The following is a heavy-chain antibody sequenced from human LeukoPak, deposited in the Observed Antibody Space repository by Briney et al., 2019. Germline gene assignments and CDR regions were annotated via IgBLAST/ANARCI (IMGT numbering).Heavy chain of an antibody. CDR3: ASRKLGNDY. Sequence: SETLSLTCTVSGGSVSDYYWSWIRQSPGKGLEWIGYIYYTGSSSFNPSLRSRVTISADTSKNQFSLKLSSVTAADTAVYYCASRKLGNDYWGQGTLVTVSS. D-gene: IGHD7-27*01. CDR1: GGSVSDYY. J-gene: IGHJ4*01. V-gene: IGHV4-59*02. CDR2: IYYTGSS.